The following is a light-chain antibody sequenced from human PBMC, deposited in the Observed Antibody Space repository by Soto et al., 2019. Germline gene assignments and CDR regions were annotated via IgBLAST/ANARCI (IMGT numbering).Light chain of an antibody. CDR1: RSNIGRNY. J-gene: IGLJ3*02. CDR3: ATWDVSAGWV. Sequence: QSVLTQPPSVSAAPGQKVTISCSGNRSNIGRNYVAWYQQFPGTPPKLLIYGNIVRPLGTPDRFSGSRSGTSATLGITGLQTGDEGDYFCATWDVSAGWVFGGGTKLTVL. CDR2: GNI. V-gene: IGLV1-51*01.